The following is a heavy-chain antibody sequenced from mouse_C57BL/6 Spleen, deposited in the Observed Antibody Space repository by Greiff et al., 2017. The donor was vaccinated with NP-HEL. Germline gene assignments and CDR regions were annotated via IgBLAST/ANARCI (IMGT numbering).Heavy chain of an antibody. CDR2: ISSGSSTI. CDR1: GFTFSDYG. CDR3: ASPFTHGWYFDV. J-gene: IGHJ1*03. Sequence: EVMLVESGGGLVKPGGSLKLSCAASGFTFSDYGMHWVRQAPEKGLEWVAYISSGSSTIYYADTVKGRFTISRDNAKNTLFLQMTSLRSEDTAMYYCASPFTHGWYFDVWGTGTTVTVSS. V-gene: IGHV5-17*01.